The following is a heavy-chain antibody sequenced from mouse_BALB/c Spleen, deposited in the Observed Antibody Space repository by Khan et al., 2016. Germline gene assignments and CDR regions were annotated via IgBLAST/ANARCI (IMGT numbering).Heavy chain of an antibody. D-gene: IGHD1-1*01. Sequence: EVQLQESGPSLVKPSQALSLTCSVTGDSITSGYWNWIRKFPGIKLEYMGYITYSGSTYYNPSLKSRISITRDTSKNQYFLLLISVTTEDTATSCCACYDGSSYGRGIDYWGQGTSVTVSS. V-gene: IGHV3-8*02. J-gene: IGHJ4*01. CDR3: ACYDGSSYGRGIDY. CDR2: ITYSGST. CDR1: GDSITSGY.